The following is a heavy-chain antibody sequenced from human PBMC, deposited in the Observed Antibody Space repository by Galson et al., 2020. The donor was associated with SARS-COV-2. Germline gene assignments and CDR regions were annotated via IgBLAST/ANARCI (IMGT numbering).Heavy chain of an antibody. CDR3: ARHGASSGWYEGIDY. CDR1: GYSFTNYW. V-gene: IGHV5-51*01. D-gene: IGHD6-19*01. CDR2: IYPDDSYT. J-gene: IGHJ4*02. Sequence: GESLKISCRTSGYSFTNYWIGWVRQVPGKGLEWMGIIYPDDSYTIYSPSFQGQVTISADKSISTAFLQLSSLKASDTAIYYCARHGASSGWYEGIDYWGQGTLVTVSS.